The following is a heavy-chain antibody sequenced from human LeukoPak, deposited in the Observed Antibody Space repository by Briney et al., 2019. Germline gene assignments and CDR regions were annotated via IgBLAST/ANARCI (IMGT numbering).Heavy chain of an antibody. CDR2: INSDGSST. CDR1: GFTFSSYE. V-gene: IGHV3-74*01. CDR3: ARDRYNWKADYYYMDV. Sequence: GGSPRLSCAASGFTFSSYEMNWVRQAPGKGLVWVSRINSDGSSTSYADSVKGRFTISRDNAKNTLYLQMNSLRAEDTAVYYCARDRYNWKADYYYMDVWGKGTTVTVSS. D-gene: IGHD1-20*01. J-gene: IGHJ6*03.